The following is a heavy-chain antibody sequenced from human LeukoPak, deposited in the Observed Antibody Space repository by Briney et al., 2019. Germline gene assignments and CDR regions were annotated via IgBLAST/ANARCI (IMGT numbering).Heavy chain of an antibody. Sequence: PSETLSLTCTVSGGSISSSSYYWGWIRQPPGKGLEWIGSIYYSGSTYYNPSLKSRVTISVDTSKNQFSLKLSSVTAADTAVYYCARHRAEYCSSTSCYTEWFDPWGQGTLVTVSS. CDR3: ARHRAEYCSSTSCYTEWFDP. J-gene: IGHJ5*02. CDR2: IYYSGST. D-gene: IGHD2-2*02. CDR1: GGSISSSSYY. V-gene: IGHV4-39*01.